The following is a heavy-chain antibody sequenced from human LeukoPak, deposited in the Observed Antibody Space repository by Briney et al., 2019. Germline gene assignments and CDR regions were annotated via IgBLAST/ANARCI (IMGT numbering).Heavy chain of an antibody. CDR1: GYTFTGCY. D-gene: IGHD3-10*01. J-gene: IGHJ4*02. Sequence: ASVKVSCKASGYTFTGCYMHWVRQAPGQGLEWMGWINPNSGGTNYAQKFQGRVTMTRDTSISTAYMELSRLRSDDTAVYYCARDSYYGSGSYGDYWGQGTLVTVSS. CDR3: ARDSYYGSGSYGDY. CDR2: INPNSGGT. V-gene: IGHV1-2*02.